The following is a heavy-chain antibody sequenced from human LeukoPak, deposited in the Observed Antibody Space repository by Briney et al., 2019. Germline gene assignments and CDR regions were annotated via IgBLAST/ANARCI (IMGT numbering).Heavy chain of an antibody. Sequence: GGSLRLSCAASGFTFSTYAIHWVRQAPGQGLEFVSSISTDGTRTYYANSVKGRFTISRDNSKNTLYLQLGSLKSEDMAIYYCARGVAAGGSIIGTTRFGSPPPWEDAFDIWGQGTMVTVSS. CDR2: ISTDGTRT. J-gene: IGHJ3*02. CDR3: ARGVAAGGSIIGTTRFGSPPPWEDAFDI. CDR1: GFTFSTYA. V-gene: IGHV3-64*01. D-gene: IGHD1-20*01.